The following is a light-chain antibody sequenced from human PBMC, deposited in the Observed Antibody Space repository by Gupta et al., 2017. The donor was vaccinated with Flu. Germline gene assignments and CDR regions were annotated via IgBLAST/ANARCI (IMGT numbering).Light chain of an antibody. V-gene: IGKV3D-15*01. CDR2: EAS. J-gene: IGKJ4*02. CDR3: QQEFSYPLT. Sequence: PSTLTASVRERSTRTCRASQNNKTYLAWYQQKPGQAPKLLIYEASTRDTGVPARFSGSGSGTXFTLTIXSLQPEDVAVYYCQQEFSYPLTFGXGTKVEIK. CDR1: QNNKTY.